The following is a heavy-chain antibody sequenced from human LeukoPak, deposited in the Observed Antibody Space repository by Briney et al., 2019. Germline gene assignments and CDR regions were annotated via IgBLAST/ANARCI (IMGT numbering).Heavy chain of an antibody. D-gene: IGHD6-19*01. CDR3: ARETSLAGFASGLGFNY. V-gene: IGHV4-59*01. CDR2: IYGSGNT. J-gene: IGHJ4*02. Sequence: SETLSLTCTVSGASISSWYWSWIRQPPGKGLEWIGYIYGSGNTNYNPSLKSRVTMSIDTSKNQFSLKLISVTAADTATYYCARETSLAGFASGLGFNYWGQGILVTVSS. CDR1: GASISSWY.